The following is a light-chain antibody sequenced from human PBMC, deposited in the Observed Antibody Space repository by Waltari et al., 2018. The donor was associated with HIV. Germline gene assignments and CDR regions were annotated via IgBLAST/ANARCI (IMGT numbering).Light chain of an antibody. J-gene: IGLJ2*01. CDR1: SSNLEAGYR. V-gene: IGLV1-40*01. Sequence: SMLTQPPSVSGAPGQRVTISCTGSSSNLEAGYRVHWYQQVPGTAPKLRIYDNTNRPSGVPDRFSGSKSGTSASLAISGLQAEDEAEYYCQSYDDRLDGSKIFDGGTKVTVL. CDR3: QSYDDRLDGSKI. CDR2: DNT.